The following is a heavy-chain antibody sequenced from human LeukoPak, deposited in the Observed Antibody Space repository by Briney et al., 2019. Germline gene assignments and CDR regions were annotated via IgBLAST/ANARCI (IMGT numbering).Heavy chain of an antibody. Sequence: SETLSLTCTVSGGSISSYYWSWIRQPPGKGLEWIGYIYYSGSTNYNPSLKSRVTISVDTSKNQFSLKLSSVTAADTAVYYCARVSSSSVYLPLGSLLGAYAFDIWGQGTMVTVSS. V-gene: IGHV4-59*01. CDR3: ARVSSSSVYLPLGSLLGAYAFDI. D-gene: IGHD6-6*01. J-gene: IGHJ3*02. CDR1: GGSISSYY. CDR2: IYYSGST.